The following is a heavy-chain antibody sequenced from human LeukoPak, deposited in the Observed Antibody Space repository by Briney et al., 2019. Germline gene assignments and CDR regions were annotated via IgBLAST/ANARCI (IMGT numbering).Heavy chain of an antibody. CDR1: GGTFSSYA. J-gene: IGHJ4*02. Sequence: SVKVSCKASGGTFSSYAIRWVRQAPGQGLEWMGRIIPIFGTANYAQKFQGRVTITTDESTSTAYMELSSLRSEDTAVYYCARGRGDTAIYWGQGTLVTVSS. CDR3: ARGRGDTAIY. D-gene: IGHD3-10*01. V-gene: IGHV1-69*05. CDR2: IIPIFGTA.